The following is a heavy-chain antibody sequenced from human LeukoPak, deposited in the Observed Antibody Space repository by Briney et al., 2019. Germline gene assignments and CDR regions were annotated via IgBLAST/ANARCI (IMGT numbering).Heavy chain of an antibody. CDR2: IYYSGST. J-gene: IGHJ4*02. CDR3: ARQDYAGNSPFDY. V-gene: IGHV4-39*01. CDR1: GGSISSSSYY. D-gene: IGHD4-23*01. Sequence: SETLSLTCTVSGGSISSSSYYWGWIRQPPGKGLEWIGSIYYSGSTYYNPSLKSRVTISVDTSKNQFSLKLSSVTAADTAVYYCARQDYAGNSPFDYWGQGTLVTVSS.